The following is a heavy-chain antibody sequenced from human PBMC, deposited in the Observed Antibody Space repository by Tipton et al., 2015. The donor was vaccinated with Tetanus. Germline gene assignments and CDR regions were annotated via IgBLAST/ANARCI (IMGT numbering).Heavy chain of an antibody. CDR3: ARLVKQWLVPEDY. Sequence: QSGPEVKKPGASVKVSCKASGYTLTNYGINWVRQAPGQGLEWMGWDSGHSGNTVSARKVQSRVTMTTDTSTNTAYLELRSLRSDDTAVYFCARLVKQWLVPEDYWGQGTQVTVSS. D-gene: IGHD5-12*01. J-gene: IGHJ4*02. CDR1: GYTLTNYG. V-gene: IGHV1-18*01. CDR2: DSGHSGNT.